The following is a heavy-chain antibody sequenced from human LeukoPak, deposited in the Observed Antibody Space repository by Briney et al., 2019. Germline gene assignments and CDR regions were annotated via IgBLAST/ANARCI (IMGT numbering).Heavy chain of an antibody. J-gene: IGHJ4*02. CDR1: GFTFSDYY. V-gene: IGHV3-11*01. CDR3: ARELPPLPRGYADY. D-gene: IGHD5-12*01. CDR2: ISSSGSTI. Sequence: KPGGSLRLSCAASGFTFSDYYMSWIRQAPGKGLEWVSYISSSGSTIYYADSVKGRLTISRDNAKNSLYLQMNSLRAEDTAVYYCARELPPLPRGYADYWGQGTLVTVSS.